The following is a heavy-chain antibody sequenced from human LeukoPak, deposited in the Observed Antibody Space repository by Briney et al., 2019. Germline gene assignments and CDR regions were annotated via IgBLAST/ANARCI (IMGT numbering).Heavy chain of an antibody. Sequence: ASVKVSCKASGGTFSSYAISWVRQAPGQGLEWMGGIIPIFGTANYAQKFQGRVTITADESTSTACMELSSLRSEDTAVYYCARADYGGNSYYFDYWGQGTLVTVSS. CDR1: GGTFSSYA. D-gene: IGHD4-23*01. V-gene: IGHV1-69*13. CDR3: ARADYGGNSYYFDY. CDR2: IIPIFGTA. J-gene: IGHJ4*02.